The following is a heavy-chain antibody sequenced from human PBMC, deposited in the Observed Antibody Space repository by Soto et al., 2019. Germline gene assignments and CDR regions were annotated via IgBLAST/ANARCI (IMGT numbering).Heavy chain of an antibody. Sequence: SETLSLTCTVSGGSISSYYWSWIRQPPGKGLEWIGYIYYSGSTNYNPSLKSRVTISVDTSKNQFSLKLSSVTAADTAVYYCAGGYSYVDGDWFDPWGQGTLVTVS. CDR1: GGSISSYY. J-gene: IGHJ5*02. CDR2: IYYSGST. V-gene: IGHV4-59*01. D-gene: IGHD5-18*01. CDR3: AGGYSYVDGDWFDP.